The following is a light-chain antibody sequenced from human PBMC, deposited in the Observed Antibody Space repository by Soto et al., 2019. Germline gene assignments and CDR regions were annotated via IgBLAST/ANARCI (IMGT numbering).Light chain of an antibody. CDR1: QSVNIW. CDR2: EAS. Sequence: DIQMTQFPSALSASVGDRVTITCRASQSVNIWLAWYQQKPGKAPKLLISEASTVETGVPARFSGSGSGTQFTLPISSLQPDDLATFYCQQYNNFWTFGKGTRVKIK. V-gene: IGKV1-5*03. CDR3: QQYNNFWT. J-gene: IGKJ1*01.